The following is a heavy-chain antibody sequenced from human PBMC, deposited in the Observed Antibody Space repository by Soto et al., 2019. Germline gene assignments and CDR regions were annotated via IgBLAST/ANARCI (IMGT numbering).Heavy chain of an antibody. CDR2: INPSGGST. Sequence: QVQLVQSGAEVKKPGASVKVSCKASGYTFTSYYMHWVRQAPGQGLEWMGIINPSGGSTSYAQKFQGRDTKTRGTSTRTVYMGLSSPSSGDTAVYYCAQYYVIFTGDMAGLHPWGQGTLVTVSS. D-gene: IGHD3-9*01. V-gene: IGHV1-46*03. CDR1: GYTFTSYY. CDR3: AQYYVIFTGDMAGLHP. J-gene: IGHJ5*02.